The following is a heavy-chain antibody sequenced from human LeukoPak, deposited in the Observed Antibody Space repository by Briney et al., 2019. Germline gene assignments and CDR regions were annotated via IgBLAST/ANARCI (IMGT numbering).Heavy chain of an antibody. CDR2: FDPEDGET. D-gene: IGHD3-3*01. CDR1: GYTLTELS. CDR3: ATARRYDFWSGYLFGP. J-gene: IGHJ5*02. Sequence: ASVKVSCKVSGYTLTELSMHWVRQAPGKGLEWMGGFDPEDGETIYAQKFQGRVTMTEDTSTDTAYMELSSLRSEDTAVYYCATARRYDFWSGYLFGPWGQGTLVTVSS. V-gene: IGHV1-24*01.